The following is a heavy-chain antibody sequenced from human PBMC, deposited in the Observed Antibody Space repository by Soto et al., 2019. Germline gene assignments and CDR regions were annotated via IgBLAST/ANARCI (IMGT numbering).Heavy chain of an antibody. D-gene: IGHD3-22*01. CDR3: AREGDSSGYSHYWYFDL. V-gene: IGHV3-23*01. Sequence: PGGSLRLSCAASGFTFSSYAMTWVRQAPGKGLEWVSAISGSGGSTYYADSVKGRFTISRDNAKNSLYLQMNSLRAEDTAVYYCAREGDSSGYSHYWYFDLWGRGTLVTVSS. J-gene: IGHJ2*01. CDR2: ISGSGGST. CDR1: GFTFSSYA.